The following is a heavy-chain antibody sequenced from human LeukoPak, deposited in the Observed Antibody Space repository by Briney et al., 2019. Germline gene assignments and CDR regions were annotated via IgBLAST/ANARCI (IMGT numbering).Heavy chain of an antibody. CDR2: ISGSGGRT. CDR3: ANVVAGYFPRVVFDI. Sequence: GGTLGLLRAASGLIDSRHYMRWVRDARGKGLEGVSAISGSGGRTYYADSVKGRFTISGDNSKNRLHRQMHSLSAEDTAVYYCANVVAGYFPRVVFDIWGQRTMVTVSS. V-gene: IGHV3-23*01. J-gene: IGHJ3*02. CDR1: GLIDSRHY. D-gene: IGHD3-22*01.